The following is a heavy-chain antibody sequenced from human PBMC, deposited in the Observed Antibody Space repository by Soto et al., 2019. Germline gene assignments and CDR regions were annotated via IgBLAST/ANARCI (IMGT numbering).Heavy chain of an antibody. CDR2: IYWNHDK. Sequence: SGPTLGNPKHPLRLTCTFSGFSLSSIGVGVGWIRQPRGKALEWLALIYWNHDKPYSPSLKSRLTLTNDTSKTQVVLTMINMDPVDTGTYYCAHSRYYYARSGNYPAAAYYFDSWGQGTLVTVSS. D-gene: IGHD3-22*01. CDR3: AHSRYYYARSGNYPAAAYYFDS. J-gene: IGHJ4*02. CDR1: GFSLSSIGVG. V-gene: IGHV2-5*01.